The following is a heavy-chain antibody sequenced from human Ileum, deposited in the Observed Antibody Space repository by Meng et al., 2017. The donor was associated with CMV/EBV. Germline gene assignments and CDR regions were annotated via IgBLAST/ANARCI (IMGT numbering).Heavy chain of an antibody. Sequence: GGSLRLSCAASGFTFDSYDINWVRQAPGKGLEWVSYISYSGSTIFYADSVRGRFTISRDTAKNSLSLQMNSLRAEDTAVYYCARDNGGYWGRGQYGMDVWGQGTTVTVSS. CDR3: ARDNGGYWGRGQYGMDV. D-gene: IGHD3-16*01. CDR1: GFTFDSYD. J-gene: IGHJ6*02. V-gene: IGHV3-48*03. CDR2: ISYSGSTI.